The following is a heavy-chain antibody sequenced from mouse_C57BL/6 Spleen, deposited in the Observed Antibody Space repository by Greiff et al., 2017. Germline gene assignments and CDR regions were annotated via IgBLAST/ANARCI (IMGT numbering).Heavy chain of an antibody. Sequence: EVQLVESGGGLVKPGGSLKLSCAASGFTFSDYGMHWVRQAPEKGLEWVAYISSGSSTIYYADTVKGRFTISRDNAKNTLFLQMTSLRAEDTAMYYCANDYDEAWFAYWGQGTLVTVSA. V-gene: IGHV5-17*01. CDR3: ANDYDEAWFAY. J-gene: IGHJ3*01. CDR2: ISSGSSTI. D-gene: IGHD2-4*01. CDR1: GFTFSDYG.